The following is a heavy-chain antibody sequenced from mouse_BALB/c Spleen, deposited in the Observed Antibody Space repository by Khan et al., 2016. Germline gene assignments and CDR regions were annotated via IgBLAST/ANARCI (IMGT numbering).Heavy chain of an antibody. J-gene: IGHJ4*01. Sequence: QVQLQQPGAELVRPGVSVKISCKGSGYTFTDSAIHWVKQSHAKSLEWIGVISTYYGDTNFNQKFEAKATMTVDKSSSTAYLELARLTSEDSAIXYCAREGLNYDYAMDYWGQGTSVTVSS. D-gene: IGHD2-1*01. V-gene: IGHV1S137*01. CDR3: AREGLNYDYAMDY. CDR2: ISTYYGDT. CDR1: GYTFTDSA.